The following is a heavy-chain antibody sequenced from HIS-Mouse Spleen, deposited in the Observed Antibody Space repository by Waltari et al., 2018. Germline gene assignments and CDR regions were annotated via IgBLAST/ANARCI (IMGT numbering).Heavy chain of an antibody. CDR2: SYHSGST. J-gene: IGHJ6*02. Sequence: QVQLQESGPGLVTPSETLSLTCTVSGYSILSGYYCGWIRQPPGTGLEWIGSSYHSGSTYYNPSLKSRVTISVDTSKNQFSLKLSSVTAADTAVYYCARALEYSSSWYYYYYGMDVWGQGTTVTVSS. D-gene: IGHD6-13*01. CDR1: GYSILSGYY. CDR3: ARALEYSSSWYYYYYGMDV. V-gene: IGHV4-38-2*02.